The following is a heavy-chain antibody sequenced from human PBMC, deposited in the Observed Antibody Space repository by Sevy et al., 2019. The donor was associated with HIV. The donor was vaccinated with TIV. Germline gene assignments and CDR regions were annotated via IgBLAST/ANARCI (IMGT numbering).Heavy chain of an antibody. Sequence: GGSLRLSCAASGFTFSNFAMHWVRQAPGKGLEWVAITSYDGSSNYYADSVKGGFTISRDNSKHTLYLQMNSLTVEDTAVYSCATDDRGNSSYHFIYWGQGTLVTVSS. CDR3: ATDDRGNSSYHFIY. V-gene: IGHV3-30-3*01. CDR1: GFTFSNFA. D-gene: IGHD3-22*01. J-gene: IGHJ4*02. CDR2: TSYDGSSN.